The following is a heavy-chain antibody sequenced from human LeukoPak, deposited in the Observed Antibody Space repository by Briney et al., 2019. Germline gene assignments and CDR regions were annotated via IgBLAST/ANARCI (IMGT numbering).Heavy chain of an antibody. J-gene: IGHJ4*02. D-gene: IGHD2-2*01. V-gene: IGHV3-11*01. CDR1: GFTFSDYY. Sequence: GGSLRLSCAASGFTFSDYYMSWILQAPGKGLGWVSYISSSGSTIYYADSVKGRFTISRDNAKNSLYLQMNSLRAEDTAVYYCARDWGYCSSTSCPLDYWGQGTLVTVPS. CDR3: ARDWGYCSSTSCPLDY. CDR2: ISSSGSTI.